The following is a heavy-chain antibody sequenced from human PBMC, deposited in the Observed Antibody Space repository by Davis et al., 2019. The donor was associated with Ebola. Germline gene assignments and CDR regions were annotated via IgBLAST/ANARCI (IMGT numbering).Heavy chain of an antibody. CDR2: IKSKRDDGTA. D-gene: IGHD3-3*01. V-gene: IGHV3-15*01. J-gene: IGHJ4*02. CDR1: GFTFSNAW. CDR3: TLGEN. Sequence: GESLKISCAASGFTFSNAWMTWVRQAPGKGLEWIGRIKSKRDDGTAEYAAPVKGRFTISRDDSQNMVYLQMNSLKTEDTAVYFCTLGENWGPGTQVTVSS.